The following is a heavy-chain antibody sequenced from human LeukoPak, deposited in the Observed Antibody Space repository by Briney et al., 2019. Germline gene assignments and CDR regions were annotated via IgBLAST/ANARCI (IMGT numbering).Heavy chain of an antibody. CDR3: ARGALQTHYYGSGSYYNGDY. D-gene: IGHD3-10*01. Sequence: GGSLRLSCAASGFTFSSYWMHWVRQAPGKGLVWVSRINSDGSSTSYADSVKGRFTISRDNAKNTLYLQMNSLRAEDTAVYYCARGALQTHYYGSGSYYNGDYWGQGTLVTVSS. CDR1: GFTFSSYW. V-gene: IGHV3-74*01. CDR2: INSDGSST. J-gene: IGHJ4*02.